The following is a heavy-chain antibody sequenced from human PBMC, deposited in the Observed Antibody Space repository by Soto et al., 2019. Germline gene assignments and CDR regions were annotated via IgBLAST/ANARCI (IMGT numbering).Heavy chain of an antibody. V-gene: IGHV3-7*01. CDR1: GFAFSTYW. D-gene: IGHD3-16*01. CDR3: ARIGARQVAYYYYGVDV. CDR2: IKQDGTEK. J-gene: IGHJ6*02. Sequence: GGSLRLSCAASGFAFSTYWMTWVRQAPGKGLEWVANIKQDGTEKYYVDSVKGRFTISRDNTKNSLYLQMNSLRAEDTAVYYCARIGARQVAYYYYGVDVWGQGTTVTVSS.